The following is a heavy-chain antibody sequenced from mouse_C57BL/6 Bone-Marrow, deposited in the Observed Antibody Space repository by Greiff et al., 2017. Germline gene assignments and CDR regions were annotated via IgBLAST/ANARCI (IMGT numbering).Heavy chain of an antibody. J-gene: IGHJ3*01. CDR1: GFSLTSYG. CDR3: AKAFYYGSSWFAY. CDR2: IWRGGST. V-gene: IGHV2-5*01. D-gene: IGHD1-1*01. Sequence: QVQLQQSGPGLVQPSQCLSITCTVSGFSLTSYGVHWVRQSPGKGLEWLGVIWRGGSTDYNAAVMSRLSITKDNSKSQVFFKMNSLQADDTAIYYCAKAFYYGSSWFAYWGQGTLVTVSA.